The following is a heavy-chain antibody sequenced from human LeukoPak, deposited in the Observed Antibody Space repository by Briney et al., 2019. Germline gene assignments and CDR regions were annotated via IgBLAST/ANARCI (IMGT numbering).Heavy chain of an antibody. V-gene: IGHV1-3*01. D-gene: IGHD3-10*01. CDR1: GYTFTSYA. CDR2: INAGNGNT. J-gene: IGHJ5*02. Sequence: ASVKVSCKASGYTFTSYAMHWVRQAPGQRLEWMGWINAGNGNTKYSQKFQGRVTITRDTSASTAYMELSSLRSEDTAVYYCARTAGYGSGNNWFDPWGQGTLVTVSS. CDR3: ARTAGYGSGNNWFDP.